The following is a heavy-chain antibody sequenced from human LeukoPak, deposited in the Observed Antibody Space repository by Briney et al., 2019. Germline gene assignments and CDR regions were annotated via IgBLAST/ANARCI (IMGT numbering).Heavy chain of an antibody. J-gene: IGHJ4*02. D-gene: IGHD1-26*01. V-gene: IGHV3-66*01. CDR1: EFSVGSNY. CDR2: IYSGGSR. Sequence: PGGSLRLSCAASEFSVGSNYMTWVRQAPGKGLEWVSVIYSGGSRYYADSVKGRFTISRDNSKNTLYLQMNSLRAEDTAVYYCARELVGATRGFDYWGQGTLVTVSS. CDR3: ARELVGATRGFDY.